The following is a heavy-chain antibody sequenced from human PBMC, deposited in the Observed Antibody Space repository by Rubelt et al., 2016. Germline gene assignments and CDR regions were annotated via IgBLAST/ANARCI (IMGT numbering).Heavy chain of an antibody. CDR3: SRERSITGRDYDY. J-gene: IGHJ4*02. Sequence: EVQLVESGGGLVQPGRSLRLSCAASGFTFDDYAMHWVRQAPGTGLEWVAFIRKKIYGGTTEYAASVKGRFTVSRDGSRNIAYLQLDNLKTEDTAVYYCSRERSITGRDYDYWGRGTLVSVSS. D-gene: IGHD1-20*01. V-gene: IGHV3-49*04. CDR1: GFTFDDYA. CDR2: IRKKIYGGTT.